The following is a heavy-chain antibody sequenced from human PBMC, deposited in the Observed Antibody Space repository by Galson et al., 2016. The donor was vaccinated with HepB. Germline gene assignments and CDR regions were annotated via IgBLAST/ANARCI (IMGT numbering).Heavy chain of an antibody. CDR2: IYYNGST. V-gene: IGHV4-39*01. J-gene: IGHJ4*02. CDR1: GGSISSSSYY. Sequence: SETLSLTCTVSGGSISSSSYYWGWIRQPPGKGLEWIGSIYYNGSTYYNPSLKSRVTISVDTSKNQFSLKLSSVTAADTAVYYCARRRNYYDSRSLDFWGQGTLVTVSS. D-gene: IGHD3-22*01. CDR3: ARRRNYYDSRSLDF.